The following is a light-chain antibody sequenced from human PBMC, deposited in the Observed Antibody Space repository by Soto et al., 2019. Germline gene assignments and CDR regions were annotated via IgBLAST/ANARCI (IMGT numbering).Light chain of an antibody. CDR2: QTS. V-gene: IGKV3D-15*01. CDR3: QQYYTTPRIT. CDR1: QYINTR. J-gene: IGKJ5*01. Sequence: EIVLTQSPATLSSFPGDRVTLSCRASQYINTRLAWYQHRPGQAPRLLIYQTSIRAAGIPARFSASGSGTEFTLTINSLQAEDVAFYYCQQYYTTPRITFGQGTRLEI.